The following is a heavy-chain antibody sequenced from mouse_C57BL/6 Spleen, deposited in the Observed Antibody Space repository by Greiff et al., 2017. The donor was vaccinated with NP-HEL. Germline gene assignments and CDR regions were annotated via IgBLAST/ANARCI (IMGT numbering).Heavy chain of an antibody. CDR2: IHPNSGST. Sequence: QVQLQQPGAELVKPGASVKLSCKASGYTFTSYWMHWVKQRPGQGLEWIGMIHPNSGSTNYNEKFKSKATLTVDKSSSTAYMQLSILTSEDSAVYYCARSDTVVAYYFDYWGQGTTLTVSS. J-gene: IGHJ2*01. D-gene: IGHD1-1*01. V-gene: IGHV1-64*01. CDR3: ARSDTVVAYYFDY. CDR1: GYTFTSYW.